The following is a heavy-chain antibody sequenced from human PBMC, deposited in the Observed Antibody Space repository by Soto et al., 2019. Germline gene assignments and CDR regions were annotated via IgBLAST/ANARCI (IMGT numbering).Heavy chain of an antibody. CDR1: GYSFTNYW. CDR2: IYPGDSDT. J-gene: IGHJ4*02. CDR3: ARPGYCSSTSCPLDF. D-gene: IGHD2-2*01. V-gene: IGHV5-51*01. Sequence: GESLKISCKGSGYSFTNYWMGWVRQMPGKGLEWMGIIYPGDSDTRYSPSFQGQVTISADKSISTAYLQWSSLKASDTAMYYCARPGYCSSTSCPLDFWGQGTLVTVSS.